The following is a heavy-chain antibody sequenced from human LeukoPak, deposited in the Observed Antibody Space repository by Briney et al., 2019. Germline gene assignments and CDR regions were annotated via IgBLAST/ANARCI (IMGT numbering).Heavy chain of an antibody. CDR1: GGSISSSSYY. Sequence: SETLSLTCTVSGGSISSSSYYWGWIRQPPGKGLEWIGSIYYSGSTYYNPSLKSRVTISVDTSKNQFSLKLSSVTAADTAVYYCARAPVGDYYYYMDVWGKGTTVTVSS. V-gene: IGHV4-39*07. CDR2: IYYSGST. J-gene: IGHJ6*03. CDR3: ARAPVGDYYYYMDV. D-gene: IGHD2-15*01.